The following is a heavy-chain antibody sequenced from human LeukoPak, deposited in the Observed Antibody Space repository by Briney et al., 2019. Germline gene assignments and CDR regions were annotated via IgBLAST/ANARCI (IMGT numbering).Heavy chain of an antibody. V-gene: IGHV3-9*01. J-gene: IGHJ5*02. CDR1: GFTFDDYA. D-gene: IGHD3-10*01. CDR3: ANDILTYYGSGFDP. CDR2: ISWNSGSI. Sequence: GGSLRLSCAASGFTFDDYAMHWVRQAPGKGLEWVSGISWNSGSIGYADSVKGRFTISRDNAKNSLYLQMNSLRAEDTALYYCANDILTYYGSGFDPWGQGTLVTVSS.